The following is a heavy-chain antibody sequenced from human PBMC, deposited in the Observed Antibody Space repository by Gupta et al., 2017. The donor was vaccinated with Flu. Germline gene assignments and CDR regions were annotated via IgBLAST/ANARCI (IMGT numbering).Heavy chain of an antibody. Sequence: QLQESGPELVKPSETLSLTCTVPNGSFSSYFWSWIRQPPGKGLEWIGYVYYSGITNYNPSLRSRVNISIDPSKNKFSLKLSSVTAADTAFYYCTRVYGYNGNDFWGQGALVTVSS. D-gene: IGHD1-14*01. CDR2: VYYSGIT. J-gene: IGHJ4*02. V-gene: IGHV4-59*01. CDR3: TRVYGYNGNDF. CDR1: NGSFSSYF.